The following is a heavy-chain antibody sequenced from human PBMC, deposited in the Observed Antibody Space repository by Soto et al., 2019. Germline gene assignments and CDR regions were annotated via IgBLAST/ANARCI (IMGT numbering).Heavy chain of an antibody. CDR3: ARDRYSSGWMAYDYYYGVDV. V-gene: IGHV3-30-3*01. CDR2: ISYDGSNK. CDR1: GFTFSSYG. J-gene: IGHJ6*02. Sequence: QVQLVESGGGVVQPGRSLRLSCAASGFTFSSYGVHWVRQAPGKGLEWVAVISYDGSNKHYADSVKGRFTISRDNSKTTLYLEMNSLRAEDTAVYYCARDRYSSGWMAYDYYYGVDVWGQGTTVTVSS. D-gene: IGHD6-19*01.